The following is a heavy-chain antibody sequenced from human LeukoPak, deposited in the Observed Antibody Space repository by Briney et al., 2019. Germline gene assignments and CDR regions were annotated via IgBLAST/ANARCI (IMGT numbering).Heavy chain of an antibody. CDR2: IWYDGSNK. V-gene: IGHV3-33*01. D-gene: IGHD1-26*01. CDR3: ARDREHLHYYGLDV. J-gene: IGHJ6*02. Sequence: PGRSLRLSCPASGFTFNNYGMHWVRQAPGKGLEWVAVIWYDGSNKYYGDSVEGRFTVSRDNFENTLYLQMNSLRVEDTAVYFCARDREHLHYYGLDVWGLGTTVTVSS. CDR1: GFTFNNYG.